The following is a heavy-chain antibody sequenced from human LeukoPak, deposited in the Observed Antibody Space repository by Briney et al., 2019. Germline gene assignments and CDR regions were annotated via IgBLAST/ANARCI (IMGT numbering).Heavy chain of an antibody. CDR1: GGSIRSYS. V-gene: IGHV4-59*08. CDR3: ARHVWYFDL. Sequence: SETLSLTCTVSGGSIRSYSWSWIRQSPGKGLEWLGYIHSTGSSNYNPSLKSRVTISLDPSKNQFSLNLESVTAAGTAVYYCARHVWYFDLWGRGTLVTVSS. CDR2: IHSTGSS. J-gene: IGHJ2*01.